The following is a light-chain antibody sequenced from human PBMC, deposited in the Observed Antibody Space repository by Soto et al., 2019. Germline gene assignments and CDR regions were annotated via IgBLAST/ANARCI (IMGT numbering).Light chain of an antibody. CDR2: AAS. J-gene: IGKJ3*01. CDR3: QQSYSTPRT. V-gene: IGKV1-39*01. Sequence: DIQLPQSPSSLSASVGDRVTIPCRASRNINNYLSWYQQRPGKAPKLLIYAASSLQSGVPSRFSGSGSGTDFILTISNLQPEDFATYYCQQSYSTPRTFGPGTKVDI. CDR1: RNINNY.